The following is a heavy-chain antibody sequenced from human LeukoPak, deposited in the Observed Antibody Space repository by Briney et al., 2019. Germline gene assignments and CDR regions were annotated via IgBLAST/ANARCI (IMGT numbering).Heavy chain of an antibody. Sequence: GGSLRLSCAASGFTFSDYYMSWIRQAPGKGLEWVSYISSSGSTIYYADSVKGRFTISRDNSKNTLYLQMNSLRAEDTAVYYCANQGIGWLVHFDFDIWGQGTMVTVSS. V-gene: IGHV3-11*01. CDR1: GFTFSDYY. D-gene: IGHD6-19*01. CDR3: ANQGIGWLVHFDFDI. J-gene: IGHJ3*02. CDR2: ISSSGSTI.